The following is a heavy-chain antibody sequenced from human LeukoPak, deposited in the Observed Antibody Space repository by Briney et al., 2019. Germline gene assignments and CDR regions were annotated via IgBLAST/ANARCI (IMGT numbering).Heavy chain of an antibody. Sequence: SQTLSLTCAISGDIVSSNSAALNWIRQSPSRGLEWLGRTYYRSKWYNDYAVSVKSRITINPGTSKNQFSLQLNSVTPEDTAVYYCAKGTNYYYYGMDVWGQGTTVTVSS. V-gene: IGHV6-1*01. CDR3: AKGTNYYYYGMDV. CDR2: TYYRSKWYN. CDR1: GDIVSSNSAA. J-gene: IGHJ6*02.